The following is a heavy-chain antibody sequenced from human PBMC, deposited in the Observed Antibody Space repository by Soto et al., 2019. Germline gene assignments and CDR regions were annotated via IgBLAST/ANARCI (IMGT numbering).Heavy chain of an antibody. J-gene: IGHJ5*02. CDR2: IIPILGIA. Sequence: SVKVSCKASGGTFSSYTISLVRQAPGQGLEWMGRIIPILGIANYAQKFQGRVTITADKSTSTAYMELSSLRSEDTAVYYCARVEARYYDFWSGYYENWFDPWGQGTLVTVSS. CDR1: GGTFSSYT. D-gene: IGHD3-3*01. CDR3: ARVEARYYDFWSGYYENWFDP. V-gene: IGHV1-69*02.